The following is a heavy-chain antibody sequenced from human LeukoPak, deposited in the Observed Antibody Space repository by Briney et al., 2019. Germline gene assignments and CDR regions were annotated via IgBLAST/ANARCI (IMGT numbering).Heavy chain of an antibody. V-gene: IGHV3-48*03. Sequence: GGTLRLTCAASAFSFSSYEMNWGRQAPGQGLEWVSYISPTGYTIYYADSVKGTFTMSRDSAKNTLYLQMSSLRAEDTAVYYCARVGYHGSGSFDYWGQGTLVTVSS. CDR2: ISPTGYTI. CDR3: ARVGYHGSGSFDY. CDR1: AFSFSSYE. D-gene: IGHD3-10*01. J-gene: IGHJ4*02.